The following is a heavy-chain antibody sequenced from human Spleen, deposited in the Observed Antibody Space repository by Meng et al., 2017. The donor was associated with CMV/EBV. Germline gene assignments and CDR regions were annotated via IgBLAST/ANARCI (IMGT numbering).Heavy chain of an antibody. CDR1: VSSTTYH. J-gene: IGHJ5*02. CDR2: IFHSVTT. Sequence: VSSTTYHWSWLRQPPGKGLEWIGYIFHSVTTSYNPSLKSRVTISIDTSKNQFSLNLSSVTAADTAVYYCARGLDCIGGSCYSSRFDPWGHGTLVTVSS. V-gene: IGHV4-61*01. D-gene: IGHD2-15*01. CDR3: ARGLDCIGGSCYSSRFDP.